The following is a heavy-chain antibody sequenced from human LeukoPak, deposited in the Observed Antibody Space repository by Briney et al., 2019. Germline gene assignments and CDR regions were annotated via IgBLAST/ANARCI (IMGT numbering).Heavy chain of an antibody. D-gene: IGHD1-26*01. CDR2: IYYTGST. CDR3: ARRGGSGRAFDY. Sequence: SETLSLTCSVSGASISGGTYYWGWIRQPPGKGLEWIGSIYYTGSTYDNPSLKSRVTISVDTAKNQFSLKLSSVTAADTAVYYCARRGGSGRAFDYWGQGTLVTVSS. V-gene: IGHV4-39*01. CDR1: GASISGGTYY. J-gene: IGHJ4*02.